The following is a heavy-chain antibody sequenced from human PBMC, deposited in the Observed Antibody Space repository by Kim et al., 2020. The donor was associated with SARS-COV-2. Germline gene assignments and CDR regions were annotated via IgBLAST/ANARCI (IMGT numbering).Heavy chain of an antibody. CDR3: AKGGVFYYNHMDL. V-gene: IGHV4-59*13. CDR2: IYHSGSTNGRT. Sequence: SETLSLTCTVSGASISSYYWTWIRQPPGKGLEWIGYIYHSGSTNGRTNYNPSLKSRVTISADTSTNHFSLKMTSVTAADTAVYYCAKGGVFYYNHMDLWGQGTTVTVSS. J-gene: IGHJ6*02. CDR1: GASISSYY.